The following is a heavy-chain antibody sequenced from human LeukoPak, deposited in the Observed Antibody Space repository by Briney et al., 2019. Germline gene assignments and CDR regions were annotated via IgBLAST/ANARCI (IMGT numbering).Heavy chain of an antibody. D-gene: IGHD6-19*01. CDR2: ITGSGDDT. V-gene: IGHV3-23*01. CDR1: GFTFNTYA. Sequence: GGSLRLSCAASGFTFNTYAMSWVRQAPGKGLEWVSAITGSGDDTYYADSVKGRFTISRDNSRNTLYLRMNSLRAEGTAVFYCAREYSSGWYVVDYWGQGTLVTVSS. CDR3: AREYSSGWYVVDY. J-gene: IGHJ4*02.